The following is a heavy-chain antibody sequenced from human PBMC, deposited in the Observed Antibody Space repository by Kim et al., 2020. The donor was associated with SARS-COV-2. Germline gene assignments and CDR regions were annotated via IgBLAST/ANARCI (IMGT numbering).Heavy chain of an antibody. D-gene: IGHD2-8*01. CDR2: INPSGGST. V-gene: IGHV1-46*01. Sequence: ASVKVSCKASGYTFTSYYMHLVRQAPGQGLEWMGIINPSGGSTSYAQKFQGRVTMTRDTSTSTVYMELSSLRSEDTAVYYCARDGLKSGDIVLMVYRGMDVWGQGTTVTVSS. CDR1: GYTFTSYY. CDR3: ARDGLKSGDIVLMVYRGMDV. J-gene: IGHJ6*02.